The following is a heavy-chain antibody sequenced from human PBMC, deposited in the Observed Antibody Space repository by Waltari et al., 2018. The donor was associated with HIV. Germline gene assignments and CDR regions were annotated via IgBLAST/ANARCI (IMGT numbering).Heavy chain of an antibody. CDR2: IIPIFGSP. CDR3: ASASRDTAMGAFDI. Sequence: QVQPVQSGAEVQKPGSSVKVSCTASGGTFSNSAINWVRQAPGQGLEWMGGIIPIFGSPNYAQKFQGRVTITADESTSTVYMKLSSLRSEDTAVYYCASASRDTAMGAFDIWGQGTMVTVSS. D-gene: IGHD5-18*01. CDR1: GGTFSNSA. V-gene: IGHV1-69*01. J-gene: IGHJ3*02.